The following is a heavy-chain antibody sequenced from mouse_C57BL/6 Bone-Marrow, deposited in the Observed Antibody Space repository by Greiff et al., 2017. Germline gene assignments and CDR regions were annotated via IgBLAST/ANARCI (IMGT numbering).Heavy chain of an antibody. CDR1: GFTFSDYG. D-gene: IGHD2-4*01. CDR3: ARGGLRPYAMDY. V-gene: IGHV5-17*01. Sequence: EVMLVESGGGLVKPGGSLKLSCAASGFTFSDYGMHWVRQAPEKGLEWVAYISSGSSTIYYADTVKGRFPISRDNAKNTLVLQMTSLRSEDTAMYYCARGGLRPYAMDYWGQGTSVTVSS. CDR2: ISSGSSTI. J-gene: IGHJ4*01.